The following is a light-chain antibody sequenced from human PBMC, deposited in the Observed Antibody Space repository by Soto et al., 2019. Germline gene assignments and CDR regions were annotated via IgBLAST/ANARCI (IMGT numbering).Light chain of an antibody. CDR1: QGISNS. Sequence: DIQMTQSPSSLSASVGDRVTITCRASQGISNSLAWYQQKPGKVPKLLIYTASTLQSGVPSRFSGRGFGTDFTLTITSLQPEDVATYYCQKYNSAPLTFGGGNKVELK. CDR2: TAS. J-gene: IGKJ4*01. CDR3: QKYNSAPLT. V-gene: IGKV1-27*01.